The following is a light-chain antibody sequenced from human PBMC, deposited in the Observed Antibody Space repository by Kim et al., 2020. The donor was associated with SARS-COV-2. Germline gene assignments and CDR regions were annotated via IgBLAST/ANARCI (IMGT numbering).Light chain of an antibody. V-gene: IGKV3-20*01. CDR2: GAS. J-gene: IGKJ2*01. Sequence: LSPGERATLSCRASQSVSSSSLAWYQHKPGQAPRLLIYGASSRAIGIPDRFSGSGSGTDFTLTINRLEPEDFVVYYCQQYSSSPGTFGQGTKLEI. CDR1: QSVSSSS. CDR3: QQYSSSPGT.